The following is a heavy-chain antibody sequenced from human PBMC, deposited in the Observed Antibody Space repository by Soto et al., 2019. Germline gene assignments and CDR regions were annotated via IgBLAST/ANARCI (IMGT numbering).Heavy chain of an antibody. CDR1: GFTFDDYA. CDR2: ISWNSGSI. CDR3: AKDNDPGYSSGWIDY. J-gene: IGHJ4*02. V-gene: IGHV3-9*01. Sequence: GGSLRLSCAASGFTFDDYAMHWVRQAPGKGLEWVSGISWNSGSIGYADSVKGRFTISRDNAKNSLYLQMNSLRAEDTALYYCAKDNDPGYSSGWIDYWGQGTLATVSS. D-gene: IGHD6-19*01.